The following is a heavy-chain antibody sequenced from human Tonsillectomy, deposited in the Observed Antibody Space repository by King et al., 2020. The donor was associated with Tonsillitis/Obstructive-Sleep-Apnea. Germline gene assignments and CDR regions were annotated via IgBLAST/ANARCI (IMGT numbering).Heavy chain of an antibody. D-gene: IGHD3-16*01. CDR1: GGSFSRFY. Sequence: QVQLQESGPGLVKPSETLSLTCTVSGGSFSRFYWSWIRQPPGKGLEWVGCIFYSGTTTYNPSLKSRVTISVDPSKSRISLKLSSVTAADTAVYYCARTTVTTLEGDYMDVWGKGTTVTVSS. CDR2: IFYSGTT. CDR3: ARTTVTTLEGDYMDV. J-gene: IGHJ6*03. V-gene: IGHV4-59*13.